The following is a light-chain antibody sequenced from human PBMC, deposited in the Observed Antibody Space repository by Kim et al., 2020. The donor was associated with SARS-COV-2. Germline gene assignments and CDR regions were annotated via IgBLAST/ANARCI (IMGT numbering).Light chain of an antibody. CDR3: QQRSNWPPVT. CDR1: QTVSSY. J-gene: IGKJ5*01. Sequence: EIVLTQSPATLSLSPGERATLSCRASQTVSSYLAWYQQKPGQAPRLLIYDISTRATGIPARFSGSGSGTDFALTISSLEPEDFAVYYCQQRSNWPPVTFGQGTRLEIK. V-gene: IGKV3-11*01. CDR2: DIS.